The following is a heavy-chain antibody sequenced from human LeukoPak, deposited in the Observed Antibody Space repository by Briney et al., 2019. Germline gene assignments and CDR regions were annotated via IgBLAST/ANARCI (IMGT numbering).Heavy chain of an antibody. Sequence: ASVKVSCKASGYTFTGHYIHWVRQAPGQGLEWMGWINPKNAATNYAQKFQGRVAMTRDTSTGTVYMEVNALRSDDTAVYYCARTLYIASAPGGFDYWGQGTLVTVSS. J-gene: IGHJ4*02. CDR1: GYTFTGHY. CDR2: INPKNAAT. V-gene: IGHV1-2*02. CDR3: ARTLYIASAPGGFDY. D-gene: IGHD3-16*01.